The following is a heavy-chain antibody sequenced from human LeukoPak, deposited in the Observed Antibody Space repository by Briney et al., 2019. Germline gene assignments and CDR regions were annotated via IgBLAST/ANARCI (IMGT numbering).Heavy chain of an antibody. CDR1: GGTFSSYA. Sequence: SVKVSCKASGGTFSSYAISWVRQAPGQGLEWMGGIIPIFGTANYAQKFQGRVTITADKSTSTAYMELSSLRSEDTAVYYCARTISSPAHENYYYYYMDVWGKGTTVTVSS. D-gene: IGHD2-2*01. CDR3: ARTISSPAHENYYYYYMDV. V-gene: IGHV1-69*06. CDR2: IIPIFGTA. J-gene: IGHJ6*03.